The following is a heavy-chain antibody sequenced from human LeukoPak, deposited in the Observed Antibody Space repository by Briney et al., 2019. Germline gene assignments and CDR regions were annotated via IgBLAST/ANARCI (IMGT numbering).Heavy chain of an antibody. CDR3: ARSVSGSYSDYYYYMDV. CDR2: IIPIFGTA. CDR1: VGTFSSHA. Sequence: SVTVSCKASVGTFSSHAISWVRQAPGQGLEWMGGIIPIFGTANYAQKFQGRVTITADESTSTAYMELSSLRSEDTDVYYCARSVSGSYSDYYYYMDVWGKGTTVTVSS. D-gene: IGHD1-26*01. V-gene: IGHV1-69*13. J-gene: IGHJ6*03.